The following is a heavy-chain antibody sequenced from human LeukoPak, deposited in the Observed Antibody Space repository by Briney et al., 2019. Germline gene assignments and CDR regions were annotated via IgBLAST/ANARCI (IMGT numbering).Heavy chain of an antibody. CDR1: GFTFSSYS. CDR2: ISRSSSYI. J-gene: IGHJ5*02. Sequence: GGSLRLSCAASGFTFSSYSMNWVRQAPGKGLEWASSISRSSSYIYYADSVKGRFTISRDNAKNSLYLQMNSLRAEDTAVYYCARARVVDIVVVPAAHGWFDPWGQGTLVTVSS. D-gene: IGHD2-2*01. V-gene: IGHV3-21*01. CDR3: ARARVVDIVVVPAAHGWFDP.